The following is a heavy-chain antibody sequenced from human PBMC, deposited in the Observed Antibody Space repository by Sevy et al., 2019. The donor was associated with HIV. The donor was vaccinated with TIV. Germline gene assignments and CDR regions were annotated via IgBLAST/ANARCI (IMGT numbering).Heavy chain of an antibody. CDR2: IKSKSDGGTV. Sequence: GGSRRLSCAASGFTFSDAWMGWVRQAAGKGLECVGRIKSKSDGGTVEHAAPVKGRFTISRDDSKDTLYLQMNSLKTEDTAVYFCITYPRITTTGTGGFDPWGQGTLVTVSS. J-gene: IGHJ5*02. D-gene: IGHD6-13*01. CDR1: GFTFSDAW. CDR3: ITYPRITTTGTGGFDP. V-gene: IGHV3-15*01.